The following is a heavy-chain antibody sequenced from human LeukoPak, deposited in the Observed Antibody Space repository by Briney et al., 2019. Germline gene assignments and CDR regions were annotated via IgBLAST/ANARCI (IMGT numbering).Heavy chain of an antibody. Sequence: GGSLRLSCAASGFTFSSYSMNWVRQAPGKGLEWVSAISGSGGSTYYADSVKGRFTISRDNSKNTLYLQMNSLRAEDTAVYYCANLVVPAATYDYWGQGTLVTVSS. CDR3: ANLVVPAATYDY. CDR1: GFTFSSYS. V-gene: IGHV3-23*01. J-gene: IGHJ4*02. CDR2: ISGSGGST. D-gene: IGHD2-2*01.